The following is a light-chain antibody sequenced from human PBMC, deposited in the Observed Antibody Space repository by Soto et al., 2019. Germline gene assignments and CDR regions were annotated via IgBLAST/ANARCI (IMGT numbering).Light chain of an antibody. CDR3: HHYDMSPIFT. Sequence: EIVLTQSPGTLSLSPGERATLSCRASQSVSDNHLAWYHQKPGQPPRLLIYGASNRATGIPDRFSGHGSGTDFTLTICRLEPEDFATYYCHHYDMSPIFTFGPWTKVDI. J-gene: IGKJ3*01. V-gene: IGKV3-20*01. CDR2: GAS. CDR1: QSVSDNH.